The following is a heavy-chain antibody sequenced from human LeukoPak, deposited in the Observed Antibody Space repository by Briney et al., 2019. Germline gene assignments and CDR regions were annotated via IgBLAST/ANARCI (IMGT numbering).Heavy chain of an antibody. Sequence: SETLSLTCAVYGGSFSNYYWSWIRQPPGKGLEWIGEINHSGSTNYNPSLKSRVTISVDTSKNQFSLKLSSVTAADTAVYYCARMNWGSGNIWGQGTMVTVSS. CDR1: GGSFSNYY. J-gene: IGHJ3*02. D-gene: IGHD7-27*01. CDR3: ARMNWGSGNI. CDR2: INHSGST. V-gene: IGHV4-34*01.